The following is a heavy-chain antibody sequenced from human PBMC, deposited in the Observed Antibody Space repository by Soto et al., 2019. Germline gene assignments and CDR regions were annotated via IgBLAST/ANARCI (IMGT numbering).Heavy chain of an antibody. CDR3: ARGPVYDYIWGSYRSPSDY. D-gene: IGHD3-16*02. CDR2: INAGNGNT. J-gene: IGHJ4*02. V-gene: IGHV1-3*01. CDR1: GYTFTSYA. Sequence: QVQLVQSGAEVKKPGASVKVSCKASGYTFTSYAMHWVRQAPGQRLEWMGWINAGNGNTKYSQKFRGRVTITRDTSASTAYMELSSLRSEDTAVYYCARGPVYDYIWGSYRSPSDYWGQGTLVTVSS.